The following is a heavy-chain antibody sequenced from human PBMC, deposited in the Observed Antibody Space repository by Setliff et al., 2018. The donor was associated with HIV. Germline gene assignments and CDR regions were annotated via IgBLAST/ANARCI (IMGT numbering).Heavy chain of an antibody. CDR3: ARSIYGSGTYPLDV. J-gene: IGHJ4*02. Sequence: SETLSLTCNYSGNSVSGYYWNWIRQPAGKGLEWLGRIYYTGSTEYNPSLKSRLTMSMDTSKDQFSLRLVSLTTADTAVYYCARSIYGSGTYPLDVWGPGTLVTVSS. CDR1: GNSVSGYY. D-gene: IGHD3-10*01. CDR2: IYYTGST. V-gene: IGHV4-4*07.